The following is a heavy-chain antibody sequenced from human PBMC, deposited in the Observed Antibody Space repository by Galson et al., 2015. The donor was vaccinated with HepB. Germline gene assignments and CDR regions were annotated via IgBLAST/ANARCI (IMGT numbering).Heavy chain of an antibody. CDR2: ISSSSSYI. CDR1: GFTFSSYS. D-gene: IGHD5-18*01. J-gene: IGHJ6*02. V-gene: IGHV3-21*01. Sequence: SLRLSCAASGFTFSSYSMNWVRQAPGKGLEWVSSISSSSSYIYYADSVKGRFTISRDNAKNSLYLQMNSLRAEDTAVYYCARVDTAMVYYYYYGMDVWGQGTTVTVSS. CDR3: ARVDTAMVYYYYYGMDV.